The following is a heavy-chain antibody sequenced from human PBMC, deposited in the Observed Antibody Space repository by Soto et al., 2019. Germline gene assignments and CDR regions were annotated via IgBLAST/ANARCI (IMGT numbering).Heavy chain of an antibody. CDR2: IKSKTDGGTT. J-gene: IGHJ4*02. CDR1: GFSFSKAW. V-gene: IGHV3-15*01. D-gene: IGHD3-16*02. Sequence: EVQLVESGGGLVKPGGSLRLSCAASGFSFSKAWMSWVRQAPGKGLEWVGRIKSKTDGGTTDYAAPMQGRFSFSRDDSKNTLYLQINSLKTEDTAVYYCTTGRLYYDYIWGSYRDGYIDYWGQGTLVTVSS. CDR3: TTGRLYYDYIWGSYRDGYIDY.